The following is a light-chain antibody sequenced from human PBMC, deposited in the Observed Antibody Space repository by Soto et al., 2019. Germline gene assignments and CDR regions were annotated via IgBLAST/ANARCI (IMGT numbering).Light chain of an antibody. CDR2: DVS. J-gene: IGLJ2*01. CDR1: SSDIGTYDY. Sequence: QSVLTQPASMSGSPGQSITISCTGTSSDIGTYDYISWFQQHPGKAPKFLLHDVSIRPSGVSFRFSGSKSGNTASLTISGLQAEDEADYYCSSYTTTNTIIFGGGTKLTVL. CDR3: SSYTTTNTII. V-gene: IGLV2-14*03.